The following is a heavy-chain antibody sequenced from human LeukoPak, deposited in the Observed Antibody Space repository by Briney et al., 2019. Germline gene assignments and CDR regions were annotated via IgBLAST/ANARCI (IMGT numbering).Heavy chain of an antibody. D-gene: IGHD7-27*01. CDR3: AKDSTNWAIDY. CDR2: IWYDGNSY. CDR1: AFTFSRYG. Sequence: GGSLRLSRAASAFTFSRYGMHWVRQAPGKGLEWVAFIWYDGNSYYYADSVKGRFTISRDNSQNTLYLQMNSLRPEDTAVYYCAKDSTNWAIDYWGQGTLVTVSS. V-gene: IGHV3-30*02. J-gene: IGHJ4*02.